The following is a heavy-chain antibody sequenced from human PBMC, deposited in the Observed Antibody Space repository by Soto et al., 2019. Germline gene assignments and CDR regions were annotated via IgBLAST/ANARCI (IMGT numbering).Heavy chain of an antibody. J-gene: IGHJ5*02. D-gene: IGHD2-15*01. CDR2: INPSGGST. CDR1: GYTFTSYY. V-gene: IGHV1-46*01. CDR3: AREDIVVVVAASVTARGGNWFDT. Sequence: ASVKASWKASGYTFTSYYMHWVRQAPGQGLEWMGIINPSGGSTSYAQKFQGRVTMTRDTSTSTVYMELSSLRPEDTAVYYCAREDIVVVVAASVTARGGNWFDTWGQGTRVT.